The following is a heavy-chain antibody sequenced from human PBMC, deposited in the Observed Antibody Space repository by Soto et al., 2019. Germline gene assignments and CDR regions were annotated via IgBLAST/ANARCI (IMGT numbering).Heavy chain of an antibody. CDR2: IDPSDSYT. CDR3: SRQAVAGPYDDAFDI. J-gene: IGHJ3*02. Sequence: EVQLVQSGAEVKKPGESLRISCKGSGYSFTSYWISWVRQMPGKGLEWMGRIDPSDSYTNYSPSFQGHVTISADKSISTAYLQWRSLKASDTAMYYCSRQAVAGPYDDAFDIWGQGTMVTVSS. V-gene: IGHV5-10-1*01. CDR1: GYSFTSYW. D-gene: IGHD6-19*01.